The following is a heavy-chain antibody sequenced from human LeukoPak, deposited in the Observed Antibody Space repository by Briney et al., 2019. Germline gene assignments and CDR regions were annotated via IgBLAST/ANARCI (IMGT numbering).Heavy chain of an antibody. J-gene: IGHJ4*02. CDR1: GYTFTNYG. V-gene: IGHV1-18*01. Sequence: ASVKVSCKASGYTFTNYGITWVRQAPGQGLEWMGWISGYQGSTKYAQNFLGRVTMTIDTYTSTAYMDLRDLRSDDTTIYFCARSYLGTITAGPFNYWGQGTLVAVSS. CDR3: ARSYLGTITAGPFNY. D-gene: IGHD5-24*01. CDR2: ISGYQGST.